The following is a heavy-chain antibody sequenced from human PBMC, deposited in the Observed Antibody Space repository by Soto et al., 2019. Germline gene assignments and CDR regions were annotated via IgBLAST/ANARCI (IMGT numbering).Heavy chain of an antibody. CDR1: DFSLSGSY. Sequence: PGGSLRLSCVGSDFSLSGSYMSWVRQAPGKGLEWLSFISMSGSYKTYAASVEGRFTISRDNVKNILYLQMDSLRAEDTAVYYCASRGPCSNGQCHSFDSWYQETQDT. CDR3: ASRGPCSNGQCHSFDS. D-gene: IGHD2-8*01. V-gene: IGHV3-11*06. CDR2: ISMSGSYK. J-gene: IGHJ4*02.